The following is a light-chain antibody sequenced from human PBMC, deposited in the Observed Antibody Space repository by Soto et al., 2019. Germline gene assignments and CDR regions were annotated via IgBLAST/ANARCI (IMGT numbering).Light chain of an antibody. J-gene: IGKJ1*01. Sequence: IVLTQSPGTLSLSPDERATLSCRASQSVSNYLAWYQQKPGQAPRLLISGASSRATGIPDRFSGSGSGSDFTLTITRLEPEDFAVYYCQQYGKSPRTFGQGTKVDIK. V-gene: IGKV3-20*01. CDR1: QSVSNY. CDR2: GAS. CDR3: QQYGKSPRT.